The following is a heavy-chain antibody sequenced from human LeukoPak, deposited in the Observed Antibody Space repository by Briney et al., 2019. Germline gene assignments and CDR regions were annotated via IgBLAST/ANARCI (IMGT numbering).Heavy chain of an antibody. V-gene: IGHV3-30*03. CDR1: GFSFSRYG. J-gene: IGHJ4*01. CDR3: ATNPLGYCSYGSCGGNY. CDR2: ISYDGSNK. Sequence: GGSLRLSCAASGFSFSRYGMHWVRQAPGKGLEWMAVISYDGSNKYYADSVKGRFTISRDNSKNTLYLQMTSLRAEDTAVYYCATNPLGYCSYGSCGGNYWGHGTLVTVSS. D-gene: IGHD2-8*01.